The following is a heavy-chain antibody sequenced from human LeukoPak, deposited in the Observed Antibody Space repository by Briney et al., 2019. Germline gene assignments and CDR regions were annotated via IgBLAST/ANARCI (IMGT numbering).Heavy chain of an antibody. Sequence: SETLSLTCAVYGGSFSGYYWSWIRQPPGKGLEWIGEINHSGSTNYNPSLKSRVTISVDTSKNQFSLKLSSVTAADTAVYYCASAAYYGSGSYDLVGAFDIWGQGTMVTVSS. CDR3: ASAAYYGSGSYDLVGAFDI. CDR1: GGSFSGYY. V-gene: IGHV4-34*01. J-gene: IGHJ3*02. CDR2: INHSGST. D-gene: IGHD3-10*01.